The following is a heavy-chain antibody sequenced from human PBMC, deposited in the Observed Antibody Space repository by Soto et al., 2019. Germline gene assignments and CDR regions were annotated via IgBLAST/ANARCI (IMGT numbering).Heavy chain of an antibody. Sequence: GSLRLSCAASGFTFSSYWMHWVRQSPGKGLVWVSQIDSDGRSTTYADTVKGRFTVSRDNAKNKLFLQMNSLRAEDTAVYYCVRDYDSSGFYSGHWGQGTLVTAPQ. CDR3: VRDYDSSGFYSGH. CDR2: IDSDGRST. D-gene: IGHD3-22*01. J-gene: IGHJ4*02. CDR1: GFTFSSYW. V-gene: IGHV3-74*03.